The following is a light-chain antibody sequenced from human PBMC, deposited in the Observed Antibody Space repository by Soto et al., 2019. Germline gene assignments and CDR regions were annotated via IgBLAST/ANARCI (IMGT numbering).Light chain of an antibody. CDR1: SSDIGGYNY. V-gene: IGLV2-8*01. CDR3: TSFAGNFNVV. CDR2: EVT. J-gene: IGLJ2*01. Sequence: QSALTQPPSASGSPGQSVTISCTGTSSDIGGYNYVSWYQQPPGKAPKLMIYEVTKRPSGVPDRFSGSKSGNTASLTVSGLQAEDEADYYCTSFAGNFNVVFGGGTQLTVL.